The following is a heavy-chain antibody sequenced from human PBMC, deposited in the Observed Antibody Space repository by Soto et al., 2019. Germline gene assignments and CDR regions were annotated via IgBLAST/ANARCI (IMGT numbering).Heavy chain of an antibody. Sequence: LQPMSLTNSVAGGNIGNSSYCCGMKKKPPGKGLEWIGSIYYSGSTYYNPSLKSRVTISVDTSKNQFSLKLSSVTAADTAVYYCACIFSGGYGYGFYYYGMDVWGQGTTVTVSS. CDR1: GGNIGNSSYC. D-gene: IGHD5-18*01. J-gene: IGHJ6*02. V-gene: IGHV4-39*01. CDR2: IYYSGST. CDR3: ACIFSGGYGYGFYYYGMDV.